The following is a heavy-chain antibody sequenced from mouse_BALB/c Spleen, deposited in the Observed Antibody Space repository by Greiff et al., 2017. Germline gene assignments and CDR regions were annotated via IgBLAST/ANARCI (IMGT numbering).Heavy chain of an antibody. CDR2: ISSGGST. CDR3: ARGQGYYGNYGAMDY. V-gene: IGHV5-6-5*01. Sequence: EVQLVESGGGLVKPGGSLKLSCAASGFTFSSYAMSWVRQTPEKRLEWVASISSGGSTYYPDSVKGRFTISRDNARNILYLQMSSLRSEDTAMYYCARGQGYYGNYGAMDYWGQGTSVTVPA. CDR1: GFTFSSYA. J-gene: IGHJ4*01. D-gene: IGHD2-1*01.